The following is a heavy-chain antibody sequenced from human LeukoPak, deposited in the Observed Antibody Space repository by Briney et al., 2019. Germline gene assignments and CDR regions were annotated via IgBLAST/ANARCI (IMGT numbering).Heavy chain of an antibody. CDR2: INPNSGNT. D-gene: IGHD3-22*01. CDR1: GYTFTSYD. V-gene: IGHV1-8*01. Sequence: ASVKVSCKASGYTFTSYDINWVRQATGQGLEWMGWINPNSGNTGYAQKFQGRVTMTRNTSISTAYMELSSLSSEDTAVYYCARGAREVVVIITKYYVDYWGQGTLVTVSS. J-gene: IGHJ4*02. CDR3: ARGAREVVVIITKYYVDY.